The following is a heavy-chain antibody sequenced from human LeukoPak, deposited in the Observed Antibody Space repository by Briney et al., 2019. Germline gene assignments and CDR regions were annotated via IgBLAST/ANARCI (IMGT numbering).Heavy chain of an antibody. D-gene: IGHD2-21*02. V-gene: IGHV3-30*18. J-gene: IGHJ3*02. CDR3: AKDIVVVTAIRGDAFDI. CDR2: ISFDGSHK. CDR1: GFTLSGYG. Sequence: TGRSLRLSCAASGFTLSGYGIHWVRQAPGKGLEWAAVISFDGSHKYYVDSVRGRFLISRDDSKNTVSLEMNSLRAEDTAVYYCAKDIVVVTAIRGDAFDIWGQGTMVTVSS.